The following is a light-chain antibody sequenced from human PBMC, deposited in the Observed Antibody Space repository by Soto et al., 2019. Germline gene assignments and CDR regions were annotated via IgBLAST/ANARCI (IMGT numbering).Light chain of an antibody. CDR2: DAS. CDR1: QSVSSY. V-gene: IGKV3-11*01. J-gene: IGKJ1*01. Sequence: EIVLTQSPATLSLSPGERATLSCRASQSVSSYLAWYQQKPGQAPRLLIYDASNRATGIPARLSGSGSGTEFTLTISSLEPEDFAVYYCQQRSNWPRTFGQGTKVEIK. CDR3: QQRSNWPRT.